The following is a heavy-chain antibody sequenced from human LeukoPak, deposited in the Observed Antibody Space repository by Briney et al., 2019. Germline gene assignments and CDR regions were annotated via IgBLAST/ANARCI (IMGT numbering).Heavy chain of an antibody. CDR2: IKQDGSEK. CDR1: GFTFSSYW. Sequence: GGSLRLSCAASGFTFSSYWMSWVRQAPGKGLEWVANIKQDGSEKNYVDSVKGRFTISRDNAKNSLYLQMNSLRAEDTAVYYCARGGMVRGVITPPFDYWGQGTLVTVSS. V-gene: IGHV3-7*03. CDR3: ARGGMVRGVITPPFDY. D-gene: IGHD3-10*01. J-gene: IGHJ4*02.